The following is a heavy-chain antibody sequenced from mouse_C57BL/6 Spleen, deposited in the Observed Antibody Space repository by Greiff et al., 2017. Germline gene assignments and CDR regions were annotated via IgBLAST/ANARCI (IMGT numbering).Heavy chain of an antibody. V-gene: IGHV1-53*01. J-gene: IGHJ2*01. CDR1: GYTFTSYW. Sequence: VQLQQPGTELVKPGASVKLSCKASGYTFTSYWMHWVQQRPGQGLEWIGNINPSNGGTNYNEKFKSKATLAVDKSSSTAYMQLSSLTSEDSAVYYCARRIYYGSSYFDYWGQGTTLTVSS. CDR2: INPSNGGT. D-gene: IGHD1-1*01. CDR3: ARRIYYGSSYFDY.